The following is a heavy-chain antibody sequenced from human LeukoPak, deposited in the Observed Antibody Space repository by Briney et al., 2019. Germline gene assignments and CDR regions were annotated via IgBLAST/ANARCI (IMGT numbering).Heavy chain of an antibody. Sequence: ASVQVSCKASGYTFSVYHIHWVRQAPGKRLEWMGWINHNSGGTKYAQQLKGRLSKTRDTSIRKLYMSLNELRSDDTAVYFCVRGFGELGGFDYWGHGTLLTVSS. V-gene: IGHV1-2*02. CDR2: INHNSGGT. D-gene: IGHD3-10*01. J-gene: IGHJ4*01. CDR3: VRGFGELGGFDY. CDR1: GYTFSVYH.